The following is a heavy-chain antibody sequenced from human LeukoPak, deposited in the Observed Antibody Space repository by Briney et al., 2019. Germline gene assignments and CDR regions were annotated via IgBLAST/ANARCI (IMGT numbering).Heavy chain of an antibody. CDR3: AKAQSHLIWPAFREDCSGGSCYQPFDY. CDR2: ISYDGGKK. D-gene: IGHD2-15*01. CDR1: GFTFSRYA. J-gene: IGHJ4*02. V-gene: IGHV3-30-3*01. Sequence: GGSLRLSCAASGFTFSRYAMHWVRQAPGEGLQWMAVISYDGGKKYYADFVEGRFTISRDNSKNTLYLQMNSLRAEDTAVYYCAKAQSHLIWPAFREDCSGGSCYQPFDYWGQGTLVTVSS.